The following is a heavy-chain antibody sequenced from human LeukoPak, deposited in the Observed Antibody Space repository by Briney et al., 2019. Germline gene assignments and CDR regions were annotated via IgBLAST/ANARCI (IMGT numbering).Heavy chain of an antibody. V-gene: IGHV3-11*01. D-gene: IGHD3-10*01. J-gene: IGHJ5*02. CDR2: ISSSGSTI. CDR1: GFTFSDYY. Sequence: GGSLRLSCAASGFTFSDYYMSWIRQAPGKGLEWVSYISSSGSTIYYADSVKGRFTISRDNSKNTLYLQMNSLRAEDTAVYYCAKNFWFGELLYQNWFDPWGQGTLVTVSS. CDR3: AKNFWFGELLYQNWFDP.